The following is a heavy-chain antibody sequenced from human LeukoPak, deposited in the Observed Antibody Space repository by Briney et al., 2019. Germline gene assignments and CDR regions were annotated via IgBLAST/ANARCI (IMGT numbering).Heavy chain of an antibody. D-gene: IGHD2-2*01. CDR1: GFTFSSYA. Sequence: QPGGSLRLSCAASGFTFSSYAMSWVRQAPGKGLEWVSAISGSASSTYYADSVKGRFTISRDNSKNTLYLQMNSLRAEDTAVYYCANGVVPAAPFDYWGQGTLVTVSS. CDR3: ANGVVPAAPFDY. CDR2: ISGSASST. J-gene: IGHJ4*02. V-gene: IGHV3-23*01.